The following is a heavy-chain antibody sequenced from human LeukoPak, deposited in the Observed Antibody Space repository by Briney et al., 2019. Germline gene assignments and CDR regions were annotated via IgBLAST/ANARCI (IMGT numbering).Heavy chain of an antibody. J-gene: IGHJ5*02. CDR3: ARVIAAATRFFDP. Sequence: SETLSLICTVSGGSISSSSYYWGWIRQPPGKGLEWIGSIYYSGSTYYNPSLKSRVTISVDTSKNQFSLKLSSVTAADTAVYYCARVIAAATRFFDPWGQGTLVTVSS. CDR1: GGSISSSSYY. D-gene: IGHD6-13*01. CDR2: IYYSGST. V-gene: IGHV4-39*07.